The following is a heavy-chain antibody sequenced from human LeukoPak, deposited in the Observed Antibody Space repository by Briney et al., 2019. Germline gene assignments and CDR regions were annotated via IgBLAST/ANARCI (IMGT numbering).Heavy chain of an antibody. CDR3: ARAPMTTVPYFDY. V-gene: IGHV4-59*01. J-gene: IGHJ4*02. CDR2: VYHSGST. CDR1: GGSISGYY. Sequence: PSETLSLTCTVSGGSISGYYGSWVRQPPGKGLEWIGHVYHSGSTNYNPSLKSRITISVDRSKNQFSLKLSSVTAADTAVYYCARAPMTTVPYFDYWGQGALVTVSS. D-gene: IGHD4-17*01.